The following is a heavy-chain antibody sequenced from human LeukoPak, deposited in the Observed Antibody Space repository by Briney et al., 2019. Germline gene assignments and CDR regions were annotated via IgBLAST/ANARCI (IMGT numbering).Heavy chain of an antibody. CDR1: GASISGSGYY. CDR3: ARDQGYYDSSGYYY. CDR2: IYSSGST. J-gene: IGHJ4*02. Sequence: SETLSLTCTVSGASISGSGYYWGWIRQPPGKGLEWIGSIYSSGSTYYNASLQSRVTISIETSKNQFSLKLSSVTAADTAVYYCARDQGYYDSSGYYYWGQGTLVTVSS. V-gene: IGHV4-39*07. D-gene: IGHD3-22*01.